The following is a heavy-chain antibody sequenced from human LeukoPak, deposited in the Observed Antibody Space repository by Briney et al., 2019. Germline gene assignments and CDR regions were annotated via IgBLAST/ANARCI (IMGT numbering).Heavy chain of an antibody. D-gene: IGHD3-10*01. CDR1: RYTFTSFY. J-gene: IGHJ4*02. Sequence: SVKVSCKASRYTFTSFYINWVRQPTGQGREWMGWMTPNSCNTGDAQKFQGRVSMARNTSISTDYMELSSLRSEDTDVYYCERIAGVNMYYYGSGSYINYWGQGTLVTVS. CDR2: MTPNSCNT. V-gene: IGHV1-8*01. CDR3: ERIAGVNMYYYGSGSYINY.